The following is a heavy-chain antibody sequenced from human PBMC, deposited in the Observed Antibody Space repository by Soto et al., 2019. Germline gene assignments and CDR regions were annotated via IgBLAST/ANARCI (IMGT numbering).Heavy chain of an antibody. V-gene: IGHV3-30*18. CDR3: AKSPGYYYDSTGYHFDY. Sequence: GGSLRLSCAASGFTFNSYGIHWVRQAPGKGLEWVAVISHDGSKTNYADSVKGRVTISRDNSKNTLYLQMNSLRAEDTAVYYCAKSPGYYYDSTGYHFDYWGQGTLVTVSS. D-gene: IGHD3-22*01. J-gene: IGHJ4*02. CDR2: ISHDGSKT. CDR1: GFTFNSYG.